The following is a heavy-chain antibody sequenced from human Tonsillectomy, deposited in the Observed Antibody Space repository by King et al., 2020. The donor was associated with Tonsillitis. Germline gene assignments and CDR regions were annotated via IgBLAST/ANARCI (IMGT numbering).Heavy chain of an antibody. CDR3: AKVRRGTGDFGIAVWFFDL. Sequence: VQLVESGGGLVQPGESLRLSCAASGFTFNRCAMTWARQAPGKGLEGVSAISGGGGSTYYADSVKGRFTISRDNSKNTLYLQKNSLRVENTSVYYCAKVRRGTGDFGIAVWFFDLWGRGTLVTVSS. V-gene: IGHV3-23*04. CDR1: GFTFNRCA. D-gene: IGHD7-27*01. CDR2: ISGGGGST. J-gene: IGHJ2*01.